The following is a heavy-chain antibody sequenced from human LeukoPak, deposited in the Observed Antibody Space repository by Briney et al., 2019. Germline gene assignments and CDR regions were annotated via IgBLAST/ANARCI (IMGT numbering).Heavy chain of an antibody. D-gene: IGHD5-12*01. V-gene: IGHV1-69*04. CDR3: ARESLSATPIFDF. Sequence: GASVKVSCKASGDTFSKYGISWVQQAPGQGLEWMGRIIPILEGIDYAQKFQGRVSITADKSTSTAYMEVSSLKSEDAAVYYCARESLSATPIFDFWGRGTLVTVSS. J-gene: IGHJ4*02. CDR1: GDTFSKYG. CDR2: IIPILEGI.